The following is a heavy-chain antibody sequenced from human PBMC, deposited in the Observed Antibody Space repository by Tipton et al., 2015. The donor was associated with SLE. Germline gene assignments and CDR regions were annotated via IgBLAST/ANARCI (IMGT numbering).Heavy chain of an antibody. CDR2: ISSSSSYI. D-gene: IGHD2-2*01. Sequence: SLRLSCAASGFTFSSYSMNWVRQAPGKGLEWVSSISSSSSYIYYADSVKGRFTISRDNAKNSLYLQMNSLRAEDTALYYCARGGDIVVVDAFDIWGQGTMVTASS. CDR3: ARGGDIVVVDAFDI. V-gene: IGHV3-21*01. J-gene: IGHJ3*02. CDR1: GFTFSSYS.